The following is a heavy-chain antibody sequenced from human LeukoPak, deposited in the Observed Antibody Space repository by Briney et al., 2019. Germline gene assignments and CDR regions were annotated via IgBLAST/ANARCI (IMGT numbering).Heavy chain of an antibody. CDR2: ISTSGST. V-gene: IGHV4-4*07. Sequence: SETLSLTCTVSGGSISTYYWTWIRQPAGKGLEWIGRISTSGSTNYNPSLKSRVTISLDTSKNQFSLKLNSVTAADTAVYYCAKSNGYGLIDIWGQGTMVTVSS. CDR1: GGSISTYY. D-gene: IGHD3-10*01. CDR3: AKSNGYGLIDI. J-gene: IGHJ3*02.